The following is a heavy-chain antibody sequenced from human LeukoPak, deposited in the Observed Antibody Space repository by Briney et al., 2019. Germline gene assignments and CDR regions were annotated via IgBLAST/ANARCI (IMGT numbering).Heavy chain of an antibody. CDR1: GFTFSDTW. CDR2: IRSDGSDT. J-gene: IGHJ5*02. D-gene: IGHD2-15*01. V-gene: IGHV3-74*01. CDR3: ARGSGWFDP. Sequence: GGSLRLSCAASGFTFSDTWMHWVRQAPGEGLVWVSRIRSDGSDTRYAESVKGRFTISRDNAKNTLYLQMKSLRVEDTAVYYCARGSGWFDPWGQGTLVTVSS.